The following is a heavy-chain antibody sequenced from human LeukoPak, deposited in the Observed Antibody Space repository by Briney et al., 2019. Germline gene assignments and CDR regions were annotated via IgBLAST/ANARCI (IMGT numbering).Heavy chain of an antibody. J-gene: IGHJ4*02. Sequence: SETLSLTCTVSGASISDSNYYWGWVRQPPGKGLEWIGSIYYSGNTYYNPSLKSRVTISIDTSKKEFSLKVTSVTAADTAVFYCVRHALRVAAVWSQGTLVTVSS. CDR2: IYYSGNT. D-gene: IGHD2-15*01. V-gene: IGHV4-39*01. CDR1: GASISDSNYY. CDR3: VRHALRVAAV.